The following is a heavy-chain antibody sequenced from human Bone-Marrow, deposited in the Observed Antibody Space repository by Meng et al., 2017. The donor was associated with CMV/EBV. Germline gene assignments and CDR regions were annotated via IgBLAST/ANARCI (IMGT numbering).Heavy chain of an antibody. D-gene: IGHD4-17*01. CDR2: IYYSGST. CDR3: ARQGTYGDYVNNWFDP. CDR1: GGSISSSSYY. Sequence: SETLSLTCTVSGGSISSSSYYWGWIRQPPGKGLEWIGSIYYSGSTYYNPSLKSRVTISVDTSKNQFSLKLSSVTAADTAVYYCARQGTYGDYVNNWFDPWGQGTRVTGSS. V-gene: IGHV4-39*01. J-gene: IGHJ5*02.